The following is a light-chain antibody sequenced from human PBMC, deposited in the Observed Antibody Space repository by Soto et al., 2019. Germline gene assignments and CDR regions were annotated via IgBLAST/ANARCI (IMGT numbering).Light chain of an antibody. V-gene: IGKV1-5*01. Sequence: DIQMTQSPFTLSASVGDRVTITCRASQSISGWLTWYQQKPGRAPNLLISDASILESWVASRFSGSGSGTEFTLTISGLQPDDFANYYCQQYSSYSSFGQGTKLEIK. CDR1: QSISGW. CDR3: QQYSSYSS. CDR2: DAS. J-gene: IGKJ2*01.